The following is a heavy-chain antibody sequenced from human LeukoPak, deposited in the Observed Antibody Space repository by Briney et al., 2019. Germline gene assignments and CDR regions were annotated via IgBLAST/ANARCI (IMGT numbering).Heavy chain of an antibody. Sequence: SETLSLTCAVYGGSFSGYYWSWIRQPPGKGLEWIGEINHSGSTNYNPSLKSRVTISVDTSKNQFSLKLSSVTAADTAVYYCARDMFDYYDSSGHGVFDYWGQGTLVTVSS. CDR3: ARDMFDYYDSSGHGVFDY. J-gene: IGHJ4*02. D-gene: IGHD3-22*01. CDR1: GGSFSGYY. V-gene: IGHV4-34*01. CDR2: INHSGST.